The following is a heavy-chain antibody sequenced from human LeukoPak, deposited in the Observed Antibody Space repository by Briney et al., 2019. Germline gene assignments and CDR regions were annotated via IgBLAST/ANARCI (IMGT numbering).Heavy chain of an antibody. D-gene: IGHD6-13*01. Sequence: GGSLRLSCAASGFAFSTYSMNWARQAPGKGLEWVSPISSSSAYIYCADSEKGRFTISRDNAKNSLYLQMNSLRVEDTAVYYCARGPRNSSSYQYFQHWGQGTLVTVSS. J-gene: IGHJ1*01. V-gene: IGHV3-21*01. CDR2: ISSSSAYI. CDR3: ARGPRNSSSYQYFQH. CDR1: GFAFSTYS.